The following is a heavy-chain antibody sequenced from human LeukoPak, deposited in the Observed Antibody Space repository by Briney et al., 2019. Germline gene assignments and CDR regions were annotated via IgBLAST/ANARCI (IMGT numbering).Heavy chain of an antibody. CDR2: ISYDGNDK. Sequence: GRSLRLSCAASGFTFSKYGMYWVRQAPGKGLEWVTFISYDGNDKYYGDSVKGRFTISRDNSKNTLYLQMNSLRPEDTAVYYCAKDAITVATIREIDSWGQGTLVTVSS. V-gene: IGHV3-30*18. D-gene: IGHD5-12*01. CDR1: GFTFSKYG. CDR3: AKDAITVATIREIDS. J-gene: IGHJ4*02.